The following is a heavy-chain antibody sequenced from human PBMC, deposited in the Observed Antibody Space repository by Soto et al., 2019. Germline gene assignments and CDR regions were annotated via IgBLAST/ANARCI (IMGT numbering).Heavy chain of an antibody. Sequence: QVQLQESGPGLVKPSETLSLTCTVSGGSINNYYWSWIRQPPGKGLEWIGYIYYSGSTNYNPSLKSRVTISVDTSKNQFSLKLTSVTAADTAVYYCARGGTLRHLDYWGQGTLVTVSS. J-gene: IGHJ4*02. V-gene: IGHV4-59*01. CDR3: ARGGTLRHLDY. CDR1: GGSINNYY. CDR2: IYYSGST. D-gene: IGHD4-17*01.